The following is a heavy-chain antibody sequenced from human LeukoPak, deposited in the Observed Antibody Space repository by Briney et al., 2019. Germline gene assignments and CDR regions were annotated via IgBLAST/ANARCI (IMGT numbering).Heavy chain of an antibody. J-gene: IGHJ4*02. CDR3: ATDHGEIDRSFDY. D-gene: IGHD3-9*01. Sequence: ASVKLSCKVSGYTLTELSMHWVRQAPGKGLEWMGGFDPEDGETIYAQKFQGRVTMTEDTSTDTAYMELSSLRSEDAAVYYCATDHGEIDRSFDYWGQGTLVTVSS. CDR1: GYTLTELS. V-gene: IGHV1-24*01. CDR2: FDPEDGET.